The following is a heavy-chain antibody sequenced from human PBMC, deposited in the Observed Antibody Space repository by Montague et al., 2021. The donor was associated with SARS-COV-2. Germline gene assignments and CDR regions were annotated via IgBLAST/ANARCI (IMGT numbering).Heavy chain of an antibody. CDR1: GGSFSGYY. CDR2: INHSGST. J-gene: IGHJ4*02. Sequence: SETLSLTCAVYGGSFSGYYWSWVRQAPGKGLEWIGEINHSGSTHYNPSXXSRVSMSVDTSKNQFSLKMSSVTAADTAVFYCARSREELTSIAVIISGGIHYFDSWGQGTLVTVSS. D-gene: IGHD3-10*01. CDR3: ARSREELTSIAVIISGGIHYFDS. V-gene: IGHV4-34*01.